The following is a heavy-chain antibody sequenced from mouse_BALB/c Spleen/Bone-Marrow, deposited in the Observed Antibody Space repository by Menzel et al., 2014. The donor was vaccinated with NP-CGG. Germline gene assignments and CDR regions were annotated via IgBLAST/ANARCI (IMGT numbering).Heavy chain of an antibody. D-gene: IGHD2-13*01. CDR3: ARDRRGLRYFDV. CDR2: IWGDGST. Sequence: QVQLQQSGPGLVAPSQSLSITCTVSGFSLTGYGVNWVRRPPGKGLEWLGKIWGDGSTDYNSPLKSRLSIIKDNSKSQVFLKMNSLQTDDTARYYCARDRRGLRYFDVWGAGTTVTVSS. CDR1: GFSLTGYG. V-gene: IGHV2-6-7*01. J-gene: IGHJ1*01.